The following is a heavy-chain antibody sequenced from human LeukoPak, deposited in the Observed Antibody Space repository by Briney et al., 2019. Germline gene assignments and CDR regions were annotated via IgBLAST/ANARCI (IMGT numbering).Heavy chain of an antibody. CDR2: ISGSGGST. J-gene: IGHJ4*02. Sequence: GGSLRLSCAASGFTFSSYAMSWVRQAPGKGLEWVSAISGSGGSTYYADSVKGRFTISRDNSKNTLYLQMNSLRAEDTAVYYWAKAASLVVVAAAYDYWGQGPLVTVSS. CDR3: AKAASLVVVAAAYDY. CDR1: GFTFSSYA. D-gene: IGHD2-15*01. V-gene: IGHV3-23*01.